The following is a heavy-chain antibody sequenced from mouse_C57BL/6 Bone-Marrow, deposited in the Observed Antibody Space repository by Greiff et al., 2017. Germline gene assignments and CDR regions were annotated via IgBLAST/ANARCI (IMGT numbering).Heavy chain of an antibody. V-gene: IGHV1-69*01. CDR3: ASGAYEEFAY. D-gene: IGHD2-12*01. J-gene: IGHJ3*01. CDR1: GYNFTSYW. Sequence: QVQLQQPGAELVMPGASVKLSCKASGYNFTSYWMHWVRQRPGQGLEWIGEIDPSDSYTNYNKKFKGKATLTVDKSSRTAYMQLSSLTSEYSAVYYCASGAYEEFAYWGQGTLVTVSA. CDR2: IDPSDSYT.